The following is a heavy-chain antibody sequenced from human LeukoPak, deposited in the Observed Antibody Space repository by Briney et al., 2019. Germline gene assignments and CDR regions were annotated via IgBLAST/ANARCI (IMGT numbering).Heavy chain of an antibody. CDR3: AREWGYCGGDCYPY. V-gene: IGHV3-11*04. CDR1: GFTFNDYY. D-gene: IGHD2-21*02. CDR2: ISGSGSTI. Sequence: PGGSLRLSCAASGFTFNDYYMTWIRQAPGKGLEWVSYISGSGSTIYYADSVKGRFTISRDNAKNSLYLQMNSLRAEDTAIYYCAREWGYCGGDCYPYWGQGTLVTVSS. J-gene: IGHJ4*02.